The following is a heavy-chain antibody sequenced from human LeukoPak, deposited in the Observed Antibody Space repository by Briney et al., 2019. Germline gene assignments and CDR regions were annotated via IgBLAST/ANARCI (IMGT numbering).Heavy chain of an antibody. V-gene: IGHV1-2*02. J-gene: IGHJ5*02. CDR1: GYIFTGYY. CDR3: ARDHAAGWELPLNWFDP. Sequence: ASVKVSCKASGYIFTGYYMHWVRQAPGQGLEWMGWINPNSGGTNYAQKFQGRVTMTTDTSTSTASMELRSLRSDDTAVYYCARDHAAGWELPLNWFDPWGQGTLVTVSS. CDR2: INPNSGGT. D-gene: IGHD1-26*01.